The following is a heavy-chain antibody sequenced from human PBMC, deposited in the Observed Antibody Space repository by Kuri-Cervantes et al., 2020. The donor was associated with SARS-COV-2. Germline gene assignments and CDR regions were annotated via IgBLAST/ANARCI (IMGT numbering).Heavy chain of an antibody. D-gene: IGHD2-15*01. V-gene: IGHV3-23*01. CDR2: ISGSGGST. J-gene: IGHJ4*02. CDR3: AKLFGVVVAGTLDY. Sequence: GGSLRLSCAASGFTFSSYAMSWVRQAPGKGLEWDSAISGSGGSTYYADSVKGRFTISRDNSNNTLYLQMNSLRGEDTAVYYCAKLFGVVVAGTLDYWGQGTLVTVSS. CDR1: GFTFSSYA.